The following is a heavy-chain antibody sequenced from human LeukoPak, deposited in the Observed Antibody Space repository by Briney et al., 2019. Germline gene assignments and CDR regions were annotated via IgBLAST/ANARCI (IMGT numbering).Heavy chain of an antibody. CDR3: ARGRGGSYHY. CDR2: INTDGSTT. J-gene: IGHJ4*02. V-gene: IGHV3-74*01. D-gene: IGHD1-26*01. Sequence: GGSLRLSCAASGFTFSNDWMHWVRQAPGKGLVWVSRINTDGSTTTYADSVKGRFTISRDNAKDTLYLQMNSLRVEDTAVYYCARGRGGSYHYWGQGTLVTVSS. CDR1: GFTFSNDW.